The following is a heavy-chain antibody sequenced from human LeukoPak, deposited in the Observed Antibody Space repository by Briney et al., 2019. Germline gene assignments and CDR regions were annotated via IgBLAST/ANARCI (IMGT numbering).Heavy chain of an antibody. V-gene: IGHV3-66*01. CDR3: ARSGSYENYFDY. Sequence: GGSLRLSCAASGFIVSSNYMSWVRQAPGKGLEWVSVIYSGGNTNYADSVKGRFTISRDNSKNTLYLQMNSLRVEDTAVYYCARSGSYENYFDYWGQGTLVTVSS. D-gene: IGHD1-26*01. CDR1: GFIVSSNY. J-gene: IGHJ4*02. CDR2: IYSGGNT.